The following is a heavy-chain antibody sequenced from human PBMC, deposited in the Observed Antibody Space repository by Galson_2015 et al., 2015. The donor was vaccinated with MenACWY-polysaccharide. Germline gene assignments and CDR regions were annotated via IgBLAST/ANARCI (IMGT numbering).Heavy chain of an antibody. Sequence: SLRPSCAASGFPFSSYAIHWVRQAPGKGLEWVAVISYDGSDKYYADSVKGRFTISRDNPKNTLYLQMNSLRAEDTAVYYCAKPFYGGNSYGAFNIWGQGTMVTVSP. V-gene: IGHV3-30*18. CDR3: AKPFYGGNSYGAFNI. CDR1: GFPFSSYA. J-gene: IGHJ3*02. CDR2: ISYDGSDK. D-gene: IGHD4-23*01.